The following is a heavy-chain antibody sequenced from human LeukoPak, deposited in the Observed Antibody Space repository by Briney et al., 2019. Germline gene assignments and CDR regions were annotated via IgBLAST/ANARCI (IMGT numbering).Heavy chain of an antibody. CDR1: GGSISSSSYY. D-gene: IGHD3-22*01. J-gene: IGHJ1*01. Sequence: LSETLSLTCTVSGGSISSSSYYWGWIRQPPGKGLEWIGSIYYSGSTYYNPSLKSRVTISVDTSKNQFSLKLSSVTAADTAVYYCATASGGYYYDSSGYSTFQHWGQGTLVTVSS. CDR2: IYYSGST. V-gene: IGHV4-39*01. CDR3: ATASGGYYYDSSGYSTFQH.